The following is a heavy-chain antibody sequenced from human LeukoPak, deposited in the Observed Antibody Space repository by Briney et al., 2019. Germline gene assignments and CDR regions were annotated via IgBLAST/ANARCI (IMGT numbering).Heavy chain of an antibody. V-gene: IGHV3-21*01. CDR2: ISGSSSYI. Sequence: GGSLRLSCAASGFTFSSYGMSWVRQAAGKGLEWVSSISGSSSYIYYADSVKGRFTISRDNAKKSLYLQMSSLRAEDTAVYYCAFYYYYGMDVWGQGTTVTVSS. CDR3: AFYYYYGMDV. CDR1: GFTFSSYG. J-gene: IGHJ6*02.